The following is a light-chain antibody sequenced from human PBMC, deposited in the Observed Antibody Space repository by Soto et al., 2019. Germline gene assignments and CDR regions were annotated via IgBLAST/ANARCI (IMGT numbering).Light chain of an antibody. CDR2: GAY. CDR3: QETYNSPLT. V-gene: IGKV1-39*01. Sequence: DIQMTQSPSSLSASVGYRVTITCVSSQNIRIYLNWFQQKPGKAPNLLIYGAYSLHSGVPSRFSGSGSGTDFTLTINSLQPEDFEVYYCQETYNSPLTFGQGTKVDIK. J-gene: IGKJ1*01. CDR1: QNIRIY.